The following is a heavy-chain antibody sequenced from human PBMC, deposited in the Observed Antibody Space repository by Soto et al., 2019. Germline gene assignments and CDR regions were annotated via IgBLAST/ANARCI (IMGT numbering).Heavy chain of an antibody. V-gene: IGHV4-39*01. Sequence: SETLSLTCTVSGGSISSSSYYWGWIRQPPGKGLEWIGSIYYSGSTYYNPSLKSRVTISVDTSKNQFSLKLSSVTAADTAVYYCARQGSGSYGTYFDYWGQGTLVTVSS. CDR3: ARQGSGSYGTYFDY. D-gene: IGHD1-26*01. J-gene: IGHJ4*02. CDR2: IYYSGST. CDR1: GGSISSSSYY.